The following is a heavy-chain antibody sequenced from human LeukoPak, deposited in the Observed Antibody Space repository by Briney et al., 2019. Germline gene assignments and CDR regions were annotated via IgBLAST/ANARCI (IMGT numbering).Heavy chain of an antibody. CDR2: INPNSGGT. CDR3: ARYSLLGRGLDY. CDR1: GYTFTGYY. Sequence: ASVKVSCKASGYTFTGYYMHWVRQAPGQGLEWMGWINPNSGGTNYAQKFQGRVTMTRDTSISTAYMELSRLRSDGTAVYYCARYSLLGRGLDYWGQGTLVTVSS. D-gene: IGHD2-15*01. V-gene: IGHV1-2*02. J-gene: IGHJ4*02.